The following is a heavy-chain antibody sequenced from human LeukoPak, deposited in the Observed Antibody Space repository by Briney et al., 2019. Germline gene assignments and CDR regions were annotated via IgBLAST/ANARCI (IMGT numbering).Heavy chain of an antibody. V-gene: IGHV4-39*07. D-gene: IGHD1-1*01. Sequence: PSETLSLTCTVSRGSISSSSYFWGRIRQPPGKGLEWIGTINYSRSPYYNPSLRSRVTISLDTSKNQFSLKLSSVTAADTAMYYCAREKIGTGTILGKDYYYMDVWGKGTTVTVSS. CDR2: INYSRSP. J-gene: IGHJ6*03. CDR1: RGSISSSSYF. CDR3: AREKIGTGTILGKDYYYMDV.